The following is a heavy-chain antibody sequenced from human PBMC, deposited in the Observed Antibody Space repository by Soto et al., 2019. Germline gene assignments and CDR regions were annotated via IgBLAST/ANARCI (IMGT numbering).Heavy chain of an antibody. Sequence: ASVKVSCKASGYTFTSYAMHWVRQAPGQRLEWMGWINAGNGNTKYSQKFQGRVTITRDTSASTAYMELSSLRSEDTAVYYCARDRVSGSSSTFYAYWGQGTLVTVSS. CDR1: GYTFTSYA. CDR2: INAGNGNT. D-gene: IGHD1-26*01. J-gene: IGHJ4*02. V-gene: IGHV1-3*01. CDR3: ARDRVSGSSSTFYAY.